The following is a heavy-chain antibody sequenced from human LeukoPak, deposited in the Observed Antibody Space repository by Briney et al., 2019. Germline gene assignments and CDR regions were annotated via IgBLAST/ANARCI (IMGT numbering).Heavy chain of an antibody. Sequence: GGSLRLSCAASGFTFSSYAMSWVRQAPGKGLEWASAISGSGGSTYYADSVKGRFTISRDNSKNTLFLQVNSLRAEDTAVYYCAKDARRTFGLSSGLYRGSYYFDYWGQGTLVTVSS. CDR1: GFTFSSYA. V-gene: IGHV3-23*01. J-gene: IGHJ4*02. CDR3: AKDARRTFGLSSGLYRGSYYFDY. CDR2: ISGSGGST. D-gene: IGHD6-19*01.